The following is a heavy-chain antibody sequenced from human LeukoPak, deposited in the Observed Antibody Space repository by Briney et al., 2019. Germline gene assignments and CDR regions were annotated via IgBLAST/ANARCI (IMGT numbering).Heavy chain of an antibody. V-gene: IGHV3-7*02. J-gene: IGHJ3*02. CDR2: IKQDGSEK. CDR3: ASGDTTGYSGDAFNI. D-gene: IGHD3-22*01. Sequence: GGSLRLSCAASGFTFSTYWMSWVRQAPGKGLEWVANIKQDGSEKYYVDSVKGRFTVSRDNARNSLYLQMNGLRAEDTAVYYCASGDTTGYSGDAFNIWGQGTMVTVSS. CDR1: GFTFSTYW.